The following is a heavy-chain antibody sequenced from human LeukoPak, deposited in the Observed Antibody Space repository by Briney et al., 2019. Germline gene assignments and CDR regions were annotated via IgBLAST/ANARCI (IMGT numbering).Heavy chain of an antibody. V-gene: IGHV3-21*01. J-gene: IGHJ5*02. CDR1: GFTFSRYS. CDR2: INI. Sequence: GGSLRLSCAASGFTFSRYSMNWVRQAPGKGLEWVSSINIYYADSVKGRFTISRDNAKNALYLQMNSLRAEDTAVYYCARDRGSDGSDQLDPWGQGTLVTVSS. CDR3: ARDRGSDGSDQLDP. D-gene: IGHD3-10*01.